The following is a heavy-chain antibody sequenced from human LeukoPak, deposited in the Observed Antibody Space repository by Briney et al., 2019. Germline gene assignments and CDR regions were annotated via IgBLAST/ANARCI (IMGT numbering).Heavy chain of an antibody. CDR1: GYTFTSYY. Sequence: GASVKVSCKASGYTFTSYYMHWVRQAPGQGLEWMGIINPSGGSTSYAQKFQGRVTMTRDMSTSTVYMELSSLRSEDTAVYYCARDRGADYDILTGLFGYWGQGTLVTVSS. CDR2: INPSGGST. J-gene: IGHJ4*02. CDR3: ARDRGADYDILTGLFGY. D-gene: IGHD3-9*01. V-gene: IGHV1-46*01.